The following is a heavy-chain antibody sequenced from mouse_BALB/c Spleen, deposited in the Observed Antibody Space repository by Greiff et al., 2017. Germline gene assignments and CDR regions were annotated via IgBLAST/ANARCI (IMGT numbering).Heavy chain of an antibody. CDR1: GFTFSDYY. V-gene: IGHV5-4*02. D-gene: IGHD3-1*01. CDR3: TRAGLQDY. J-gene: IGHJ2*01. CDR2: ISDGGSYT. Sequence: EVKLVESGGGLVKPGGSLKLSCAASGFTFSDYYMYWVRQTPEKRLEWVATISDGGSYTYYPDSVKGRFTISRDNAKNTLYLQMSSLKSEDTAMYYCTRAGLQDYWGQGTTLTVSS.